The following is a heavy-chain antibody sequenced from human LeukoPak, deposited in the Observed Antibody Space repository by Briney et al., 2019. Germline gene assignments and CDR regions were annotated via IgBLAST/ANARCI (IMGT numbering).Heavy chain of an antibody. CDR2: IKTKTDGGTT. V-gene: IGHV3-15*01. CDR1: GFTFSNAW. D-gene: IGHD2-15*01. Sequence: GGSLRLSCAASGFTFSNAWMSWVRQAPGKGLEWVGRIKTKTDGGTTDYAAPVKGRFTISRDDSKNTLYLQMNSLKTEDTAIYYCTTFVVVQSTHVDSWGQGTLVTVSS. J-gene: IGHJ4*02. CDR3: TTFVVVQSTHVDS.